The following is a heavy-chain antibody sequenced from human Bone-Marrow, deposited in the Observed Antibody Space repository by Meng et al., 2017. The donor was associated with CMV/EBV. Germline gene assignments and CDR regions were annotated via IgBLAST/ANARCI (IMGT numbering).Heavy chain of an antibody. D-gene: IGHD2-2*01. J-gene: IGHJ4*02. CDR1: GGSFSGYY. V-gene: IGHV4-34*01. Sequence: SETLSLTCAVYGGSFSGYYWSWIRQPPGKGLEWIGEINHSGSTNYNPSLKSRVTISVDTSKNQFSLKLSSVTAADTAVYYCARDLVGFAYWGQGPRVTGSS. CDR3: ARDLVGFAY. CDR2: INHSGST.